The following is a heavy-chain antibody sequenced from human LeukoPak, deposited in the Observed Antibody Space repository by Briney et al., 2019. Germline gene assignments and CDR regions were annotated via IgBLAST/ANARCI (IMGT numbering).Heavy chain of an antibody. D-gene: IGHD3-10*01. Sequence: GSLRLSCAASGFTVSSNYMSWVRQAPGKGLEWIGEIYHSGSTNYNPSLKSRVTISVDKSKNQFSLKLSSVTAADTAVYYCARDLASGITLYWGQGTLVTVSS. CDR3: ARDLASGITLY. CDR2: IYHSGST. V-gene: IGHV4-4*02. J-gene: IGHJ4*02. CDR1: GFTVSSNY.